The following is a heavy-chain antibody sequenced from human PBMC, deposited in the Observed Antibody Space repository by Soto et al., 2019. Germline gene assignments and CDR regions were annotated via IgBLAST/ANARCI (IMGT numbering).Heavy chain of an antibody. CDR3: AGECAGGKGCPPDF. CDR2: ISGSGGST. D-gene: IGHD2-15*01. Sequence: AGSLRLSCAASGFTFSSFAMSWVRQAPGEGLDWVSAISGSGGSTYHADSVKGRFTISRDNSKNTLYLQMSSLRAEDTAVYYCAGECAGGKGCPPDFWGQGSLVTVSS. CDR1: GFTFSSFA. J-gene: IGHJ4*02. V-gene: IGHV3-23*01.